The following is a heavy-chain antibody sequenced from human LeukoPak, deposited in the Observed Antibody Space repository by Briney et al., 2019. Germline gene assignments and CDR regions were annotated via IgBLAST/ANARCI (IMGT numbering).Heavy chain of an antibody. D-gene: IGHD5-12*01. Sequence: ASVKVSCKVSGYTLTELSMHWVRHAPGKGLELMGGFDPEDGETIYAQKFQGRVTMTEDTSTDTAYMELSSLRSEDTAVYYCATDGQRGYSGYDTAFDIWGQGTMVTVSS. CDR1: GYTLTELS. CDR3: ATDGQRGYSGYDTAFDI. V-gene: IGHV1-24*01. J-gene: IGHJ3*02. CDR2: FDPEDGET.